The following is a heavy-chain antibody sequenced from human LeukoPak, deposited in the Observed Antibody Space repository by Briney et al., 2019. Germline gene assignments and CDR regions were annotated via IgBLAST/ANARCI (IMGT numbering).Heavy chain of an antibody. J-gene: IGHJ6*03. Sequence: GASVKVSCKASGGSFSSYAISWVRQAPGQGLEWMGGIIPIFDTANYAQKFQGRVTITADKSTSTVYMELRSLRSEDTAVYYCARDRDSDYDSSWYMDVWGKGTTVTVSS. CDR2: IIPIFDTA. V-gene: IGHV1-69*06. CDR3: ARDRDSDYDSSWYMDV. D-gene: IGHD5-12*01. CDR1: GGSFSSYA.